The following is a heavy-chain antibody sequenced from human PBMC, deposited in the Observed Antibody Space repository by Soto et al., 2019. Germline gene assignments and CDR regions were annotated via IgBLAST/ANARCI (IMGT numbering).Heavy chain of an antibody. J-gene: IGHJ4*02. CDR3: ARAVGYSYGFDY. V-gene: IGHV1-18*01. D-gene: IGHD5-18*01. CDR2: ISAYNGNT. Sequence: QVQLVQSGAEVRRPGASVKVSCKASGYTFASYGISWVRQAPGQGLEWMGWISAYNGNTNYAHKLQGRATMTTETSTTTAYMALRCLRSDDTAVYYCARAVGYSYGFDYWGQGTLVTVSS. CDR1: GYTFASYG.